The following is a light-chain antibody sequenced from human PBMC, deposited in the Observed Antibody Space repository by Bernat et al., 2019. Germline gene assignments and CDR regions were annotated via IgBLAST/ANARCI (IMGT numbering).Light chain of an antibody. V-gene: IGLV2-11*01. CDR1: SSDVGGYNY. CDR3: CSYAGINNFV. Sequence: QSALTQPRSVSGSPGQSVTISCTGTSSDVGGYNYVSWYQQHPGKAPKPMIYDVIKRPSGVPDRFSGSKSGNTASLTISGLQAEDEADYYCCSYAGINNFVFGGGNKLTVL. J-gene: IGLJ3*02. CDR2: DVI.